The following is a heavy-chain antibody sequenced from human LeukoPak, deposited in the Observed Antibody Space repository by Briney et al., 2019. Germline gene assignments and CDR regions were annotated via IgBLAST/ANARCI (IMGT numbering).Heavy chain of an antibody. CDR2: ISGSGGDT. V-gene: IGHV3-23*01. D-gene: IGHD2-2*01. J-gene: IGHJ4*02. Sequence: PGGSLILSCAASGFTFSSYAMNWVRQAPGKGLDWVSVISGSGGDTYYADSVKGRFTISRDNSKNTLYLHMNSVRADDTAVYYCVASTSWYYFQYWGQGTLVTVSS. CDR3: VASTSWYYFQY. CDR1: GFTFSSYA.